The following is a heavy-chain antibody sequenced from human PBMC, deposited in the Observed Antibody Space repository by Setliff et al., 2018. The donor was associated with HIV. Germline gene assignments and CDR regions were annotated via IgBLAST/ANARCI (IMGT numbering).Heavy chain of an antibody. D-gene: IGHD3-22*01. CDR3: ARGFSVYSSLDPLLNWFDP. V-gene: IGHV1-3*01. Sequence: GASVKVSCKASGYTFTSHTMHWVRQAPGQRLEWMGWINAGNGNTKYSQKFQGRVTITGDTSASTAYMELSSLRSEDTAVYYCARGFSVYSSLDPLLNWFDPWGQGTLVTVSS. CDR1: GYTFTSHT. CDR2: INAGNGNT. J-gene: IGHJ5*02.